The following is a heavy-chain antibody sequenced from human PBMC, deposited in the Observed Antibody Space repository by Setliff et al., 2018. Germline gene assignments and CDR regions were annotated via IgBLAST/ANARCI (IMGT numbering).Heavy chain of an antibody. V-gene: IGHV1-46*01. CDR2: INPSSGRT. D-gene: IGHD3-22*01. CDR1: GYTFTSHY. Sequence: ASSEGLLQASGYTFTSHYMHWVRQAPGLGLEWMGTINPSSGRTSYAQKFQGRVTMTRDTSTSTVYRDMSSLRSEGTAVYYCARDVFPYHYEGAFDIWGQGTMVTVSS. J-gene: IGHJ3*02. CDR3: ARDVFPYHYEGAFDI.